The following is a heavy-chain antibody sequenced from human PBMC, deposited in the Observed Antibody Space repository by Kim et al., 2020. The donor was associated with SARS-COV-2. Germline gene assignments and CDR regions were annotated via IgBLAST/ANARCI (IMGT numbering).Heavy chain of an antibody. Sequence: GGSLRLSCAASGFTFRNYAMHWVRQAPGKGLEWVAVISYDGSNKYYADSVKGRFTISRDNSKNTQYLQMNSLRAEDTAVYYCARDHELGYSYGPYYYYGMDVWGQGTTVTVSS. CDR1: GFTFRNYA. V-gene: IGHV3-30*04. D-gene: IGHD5-18*01. CDR3: ARDHELGYSYGPYYYYGMDV. CDR2: ISYDGSNK. J-gene: IGHJ6*02.